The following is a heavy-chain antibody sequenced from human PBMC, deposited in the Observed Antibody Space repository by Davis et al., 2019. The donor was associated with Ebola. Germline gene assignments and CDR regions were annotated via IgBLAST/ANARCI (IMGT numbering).Heavy chain of an antibody. Sequence: MPSETLSLTCTVSGGSISSSSYYWGWIRQPPGKGLEWIGSIYYSGSTYYNPSLKSRVTISVDTSKNQFSLKLSSVTAADTAVYYCARGFGVAHDAFDIWGQGTMVTVSS. V-gene: IGHV4-39*01. CDR1: GGSISSSSYY. J-gene: IGHJ3*02. D-gene: IGHD3-3*01. CDR2: IYYSGST. CDR3: ARGFGVAHDAFDI.